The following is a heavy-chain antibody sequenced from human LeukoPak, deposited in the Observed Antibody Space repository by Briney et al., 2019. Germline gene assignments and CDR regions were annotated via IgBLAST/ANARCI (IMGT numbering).Heavy chain of an antibody. D-gene: IGHD3-10*01. CDR3: AKDLWDSGSQAYFDY. CDR2: VSGSGGST. Sequence: GGSLRLSCAASGITFSSYAMSWVRQAPGKGLEWVSGVSGSGGSTYYADPVKGRFTISRDNSKNTLYLQMNSLRAEDTAVYYCAKDLWDSGSQAYFDYWGQGTLVTVSS. V-gene: IGHV3-23*01. CDR1: GITFSSYA. J-gene: IGHJ4*02.